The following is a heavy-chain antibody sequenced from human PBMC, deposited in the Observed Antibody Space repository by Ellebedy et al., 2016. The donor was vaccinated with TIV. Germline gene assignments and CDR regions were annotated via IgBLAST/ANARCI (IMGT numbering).Heavy chain of an antibody. CDR2: ISGSGGST. CDR1: GFTFSSYA. V-gene: IGHV3-23*01. CDR3: ARDQLPWYYDSSGPFDP. D-gene: IGHD3-22*01. J-gene: IGHJ5*02. Sequence: GGSLRLXCAASGFTFSSYAMSWVRQAPGKGLEWVSAISGSGGSTYYADSVKGRFTISRDNSKNTLYLQMNSLRAEDTAVYYCARDQLPWYYDSSGPFDPWGQGTLVTVSS.